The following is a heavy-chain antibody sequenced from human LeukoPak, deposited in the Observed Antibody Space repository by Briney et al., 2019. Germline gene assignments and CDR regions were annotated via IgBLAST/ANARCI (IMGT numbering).Heavy chain of an antibody. CDR3: GRVRAGSSSPSVRDAFDI. Sequence: SETLSLTCAVYGGSFSGYYWSWIRQPPGKGLEWIGEINHSGSTNFNPSPKSRVTISVDTSKNQFSLKLSSVTAADTAVYYCGRVRAGSSSPSVRDAFDIWGQGTMVTVSS. CDR2: INHSGST. J-gene: IGHJ3*02. CDR1: GGSFSGYY. D-gene: IGHD6-6*01. V-gene: IGHV4-34*01.